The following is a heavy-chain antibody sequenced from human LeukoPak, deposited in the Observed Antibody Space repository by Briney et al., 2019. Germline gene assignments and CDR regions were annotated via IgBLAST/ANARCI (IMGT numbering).Heavy chain of an antibody. V-gene: IGHV3-23*01. CDR2: IRRSGENT. CDR1: GFTFSSYD. Sequence: GGALRLSCAASGFTFSSYDMSWVRQAPGRGLEWVSSIRRSGENTYYGDAVKGRFTISRDNSKNTVYLQMNNMRVDDTAVYYCVPVAGWHWFDPWGQGALVTVSS. CDR3: VPVAGWHWFDP. J-gene: IGHJ5*02. D-gene: IGHD6-19*01.